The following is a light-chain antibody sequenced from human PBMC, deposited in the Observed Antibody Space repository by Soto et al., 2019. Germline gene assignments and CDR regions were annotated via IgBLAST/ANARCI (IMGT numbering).Light chain of an antibody. CDR3: MQAIQAPRT. CDR1: QSLLHSTGNIY. CDR2: LGS. J-gene: IGKJ1*01. V-gene: IGKV2-28*01. Sequence: DIVLTQSPLSLPVTPGEPASISCRSSQSLLHSTGNIYLDWYLQKPGLSPQLLIYLGSIRASGGPDRFSGRGSGTDFTLKITRVEAEDVGVYYCMQAIQAPRTFGLGTKVEIK.